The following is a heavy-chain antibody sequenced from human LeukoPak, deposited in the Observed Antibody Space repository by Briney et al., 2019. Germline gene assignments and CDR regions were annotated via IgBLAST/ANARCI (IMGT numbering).Heavy chain of an antibody. D-gene: IGHD5-24*01. CDR3: ARQVEMPTIIRSDAFDI. CDR2: IYPGDSDT. CDR1: GYRFINYW. V-gene: IGHV5-51*01. Sequence: GESLKISCQGSGYRFINYWIAWVRQMPGKGLEWMGIIYPGDSDTRYNPSFQGQVTISADQSISTAYLQWSSLKASDTAMYYCARQVEMPTIIRSDAFDIWGHGTLVTVSS. J-gene: IGHJ3*02.